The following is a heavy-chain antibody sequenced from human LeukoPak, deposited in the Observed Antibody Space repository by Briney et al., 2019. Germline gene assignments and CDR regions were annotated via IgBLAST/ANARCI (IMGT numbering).Heavy chain of an antibody. J-gene: IGHJ3*02. CDR3: AREGYCRDDTCLSYDAFDI. CDR1: GFAFSSFE. Sequence: GGSLRLSCAASGFAFSSFEMNWVRQAPGKGLEWVSYISGRATNIYYADCVKGRFTISRDNAKNSLYLQMNSLRAEDTAVYYCAREGYCRDDTCLSYDAFDIWGQGTMVTVSS. CDR2: ISGRATNI. D-gene: IGHD2-15*01. V-gene: IGHV3-48*03.